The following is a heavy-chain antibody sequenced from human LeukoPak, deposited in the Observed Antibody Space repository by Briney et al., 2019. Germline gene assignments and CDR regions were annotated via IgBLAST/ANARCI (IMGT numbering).Heavy chain of an antibody. CDR1: GFTFSTAW. V-gene: IGHV3-15*01. CDR3: AETHRYNH. Sequence: PRGSLRLSCAAPGFTFSTAWMRWVRQAPGKGLEWVGRIKTKTDGDTTDHAAPVKGRFTISRDHSKNTLYLQMNSLKTEDTAVYYCAETHRYNHWGQGTLVTVSS. CDR2: IKTKTDGDTT. D-gene: IGHD5-24*01. J-gene: IGHJ5*02.